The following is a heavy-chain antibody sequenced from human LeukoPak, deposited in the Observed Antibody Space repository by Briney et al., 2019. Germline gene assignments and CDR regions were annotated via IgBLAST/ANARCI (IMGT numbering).Heavy chain of an antibody. J-gene: IGHJ6*03. CDR1: GFTLSNCG. CDR3: AKSPIAVTGTFREYYMDV. D-gene: IGHD6-19*01. Sequence: GGSLRLSCAASGFTLSNCGMHWVRQAPGKGLEWVAFIRYDGGNKNYADSVKGRFTISRDNSKNTLYLQMNSLRTEDTAVYYCAKSPIAVTGTFREYYMDVWGKGTTVAVSS. CDR2: IRYDGGNK. V-gene: IGHV3-30*02.